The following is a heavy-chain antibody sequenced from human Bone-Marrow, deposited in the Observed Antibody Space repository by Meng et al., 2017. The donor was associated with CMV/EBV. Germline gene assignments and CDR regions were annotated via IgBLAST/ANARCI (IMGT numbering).Heavy chain of an antibody. CDR2: ISWNSGSI. CDR3: ASALQRGYYFDY. V-gene: IGHV3-9*01. D-gene: IGHD3-16*01. Sequence: GGSLRLSCAASGFTFDDYAMHWVRQAPGKGLEWVSGISWNSGSIGYADSVKGRFTISRDNAKNSLYLQMNSLRAEDTAVYYCASALQRGYYFDYWGQGTLVTVSS. J-gene: IGHJ4*02. CDR1: GFTFDDYA.